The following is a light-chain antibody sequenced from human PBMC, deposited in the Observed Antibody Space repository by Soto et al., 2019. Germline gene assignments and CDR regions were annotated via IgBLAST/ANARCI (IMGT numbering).Light chain of an antibody. CDR2: GAS. Sequence: EIVMTQSPATLSVSPGERATLSCRASQSVGSNLAWYQQKPGQAPRLLIYGASTRATGIPARFSGSGSGTESTLTISILQSEDFAIYFCQQYNNWPPDRTFGQGTKVEIK. J-gene: IGKJ1*01. CDR1: QSVGSN. V-gene: IGKV3-15*01. CDR3: QQYNNWPPDRT.